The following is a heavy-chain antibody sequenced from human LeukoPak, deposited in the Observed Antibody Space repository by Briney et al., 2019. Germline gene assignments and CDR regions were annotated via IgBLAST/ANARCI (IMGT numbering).Heavy chain of an antibody. J-gene: IGHJ5*02. CDR1: GGSISSYY. Sequence: SETLSLTCTVSGGSISSYYWSWIRQPPGKGLEWIGYIYYSGSTNYNPSLKSRVTISVDTSKNQFPLKLSSVTAADTAVYYCARGRHCSSTSCFRAPPNNWFDPWGQGTLVTVSS. CDR2: IYYSGST. CDR3: ARGRHCSSTSCFRAPPNNWFDP. V-gene: IGHV4-59*12. D-gene: IGHD2-2*01.